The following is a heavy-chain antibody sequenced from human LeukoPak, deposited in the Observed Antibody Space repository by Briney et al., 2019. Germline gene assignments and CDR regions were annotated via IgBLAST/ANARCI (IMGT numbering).Heavy chain of an antibody. CDR3: ARDLKYYDFWSGYYGPRNYYYGMDV. D-gene: IGHD3-3*01. J-gene: IGHJ6*02. V-gene: IGHV3-64*01. Sequence: GGSLRLSCAASGFTFSSYAMHWVRQAPGKGLEYVSAISSNGGSTYYANSVKGRFTISRDNSKNTLYLQMGSLRAEDMAVYYCARDLKYYDFWSGYYGPRNYYYGMDVWGQGTTVTVSS. CDR1: GFTFSSYA. CDR2: ISSNGGST.